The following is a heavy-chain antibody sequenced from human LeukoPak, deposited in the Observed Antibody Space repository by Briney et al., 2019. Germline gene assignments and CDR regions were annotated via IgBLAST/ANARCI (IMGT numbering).Heavy chain of an antibody. D-gene: IGHD5-12*01. Sequence: PSETLSLTCTVSGASVSSYYWSWNRQPPGKGPEWFGYFSYSGSTNYNPSLKSRVTISVDTSKNQFSLNLSSVTAADTAVYYCARGPLDSGYTYFDYWGQGTLVSVAS. J-gene: IGHJ4*02. V-gene: IGHV4-59*02. CDR1: GASVSSYY. CDR2: FSYSGST. CDR3: ARGPLDSGYTYFDY.